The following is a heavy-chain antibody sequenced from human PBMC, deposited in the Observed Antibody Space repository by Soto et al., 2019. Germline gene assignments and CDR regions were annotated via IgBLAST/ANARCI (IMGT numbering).Heavy chain of an antibody. J-gene: IGHJ4*02. CDR2: INPNSGGT. V-gene: IGHV1-2*04. CDR1: GYTFTGYY. Sequence: GASVKVSCKASGYTFTGYYMHWVRQAPGQGLEWMGWINPNSGGTNYAQKFQGWVTMTRDTSISTAYMELSRLRSDDMAVYYCARVPKLYGDPNYYFDYWGQGTLVTVSS. D-gene: IGHD4-17*01. CDR3: ARVPKLYGDPNYYFDY.